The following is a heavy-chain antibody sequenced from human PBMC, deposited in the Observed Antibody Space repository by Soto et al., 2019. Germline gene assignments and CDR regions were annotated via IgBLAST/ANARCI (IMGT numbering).Heavy chain of an antibody. CDR3: VRGVADSWYCFDP. CDR1: GFSLSIYE. CDR2: VSTSGSLK. D-gene: IGHD2-15*01. V-gene: IGHV3-48*03. J-gene: IGHJ5*02. Sequence: GGSLRLSCAASGFSLSIYEMNWVRQAPGKGLEWLAYVSTSGSLKNYADSVKGRFTISRDNTKNAVYLQMNSLRAEDTADYYFVRGVADSWYCFDPWGQGTLVTVSS.